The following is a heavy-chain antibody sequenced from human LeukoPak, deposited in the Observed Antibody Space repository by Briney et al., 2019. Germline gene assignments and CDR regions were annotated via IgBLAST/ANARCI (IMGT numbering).Heavy chain of an antibody. CDR1: GFTFSSYA. V-gene: IGHV3-23*01. D-gene: IGHD5-18*01. CDR3: AKDRDTIMVKVFDY. CDR2: ISGSGSST. Sequence: GSLRLSCAASGFTFSSYAMSWVRQAPGKGPEWVSGISGSGSSTYYADSVKGRFTISRDNSKNTLYLQMNSLRAEDTAVYYCAKDRDTIMVKVFDYWGQGTLVTVSS. J-gene: IGHJ4*02.